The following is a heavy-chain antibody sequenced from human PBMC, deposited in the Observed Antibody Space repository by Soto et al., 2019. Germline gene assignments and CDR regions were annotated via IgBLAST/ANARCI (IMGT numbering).Heavy chain of an antibody. CDR1: GFTFSSYG. CDR3: AKGPPSLGYPLDV. Sequence: GGSLRLSCAASGFTFSSYGMHWVRQAPGKGLEWVAVISYDGSNKYYADSVKGRFTISRDNSKNTLYLQMNSLRAEDTAVYYCAKGPPSLGYPLDVWGKGTTVTVSS. J-gene: IGHJ6*04. D-gene: IGHD2-15*01. CDR2: ISYDGSNK. V-gene: IGHV3-30*18.